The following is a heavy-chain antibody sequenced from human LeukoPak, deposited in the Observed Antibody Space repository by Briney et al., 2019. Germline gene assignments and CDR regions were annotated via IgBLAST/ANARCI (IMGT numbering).Heavy chain of an antibody. D-gene: IGHD3-16*01. CDR1: DGTISSSSSA. CDR2: IDYSGST. CDR3: ARRRRGEPLDS. J-gene: IGHJ4*02. Sequence: SETLSLTCTVSDGTISSSSSAWGWIRQPPGKGLEWIGSIDYSGSTYYNPSLKSRLTISADTSKNQFSLRLSSVTAADTAVYYCARRRRGEPLDSWGQGTLVTVSS. V-gene: IGHV4-39*01.